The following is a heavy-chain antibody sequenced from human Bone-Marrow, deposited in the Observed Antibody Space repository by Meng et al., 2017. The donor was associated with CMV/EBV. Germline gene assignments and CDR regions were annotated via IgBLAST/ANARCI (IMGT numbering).Heavy chain of an antibody. Sequence: GESLKISCAASGFTFSSYAMSWVRQAPGKGLEWVSAISGSGGSTYYADSVKGRFTISRDNSKNTLYLQMNSLRAEDTAVYYCARGYCSSTSCYTGSSYYYYGMDVWGQGTTVTVSS. J-gene: IGHJ6*02. CDR1: GFTFSSYA. V-gene: IGHV3-23*01. CDR3: ARGYCSSTSCYTGSSYYYYGMDV. D-gene: IGHD2-2*02. CDR2: ISGSGGST.